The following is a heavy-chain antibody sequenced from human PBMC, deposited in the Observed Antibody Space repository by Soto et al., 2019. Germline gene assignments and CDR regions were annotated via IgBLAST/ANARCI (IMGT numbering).Heavy chain of an antibody. CDR2: INPSGGST. J-gene: IGHJ6*02. CDR1: GYTFTSYY. Sequence: AASVKVSCKASGYTFTSYYMHWVRQAPGQGLEWMGIINPSGGSTSYAQKFQGRVTMTRDTSTSTVYMELSSLRSEDTAVYYCARELGVVIIAPGLYYGMDVWGQGTTVTVSS. D-gene: IGHD3-3*01. V-gene: IGHV1-46*01. CDR3: ARELGVVIIAPGLYYGMDV.